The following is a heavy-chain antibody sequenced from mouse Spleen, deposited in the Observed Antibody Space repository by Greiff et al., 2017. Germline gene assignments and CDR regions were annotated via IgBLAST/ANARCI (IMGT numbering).Heavy chain of an antibody. J-gene: IGHJ4*01. CDR1: GFTFSSYT. V-gene: IGHV5-12-2*01. CDR3: ARHGGYYDGGAMDY. CDR2: ISNGGGST. D-gene: IGHD2-3*01. Sequence: EVKLMESGGGLVQPGGSLKLSCAASGFTFSSYTMSWVRQTPEKRLEWVAYISNGGGSTYYPDTVKGRFTISRDNAKNTLYLQMSSLKSEDTAMYYCARHGGYYDGGAMDYWGQGTSVTVSS.